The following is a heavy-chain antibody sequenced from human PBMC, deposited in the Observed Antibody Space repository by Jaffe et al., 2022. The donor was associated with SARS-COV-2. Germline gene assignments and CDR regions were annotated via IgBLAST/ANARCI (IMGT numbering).Heavy chain of an antibody. CDR1: GFSLSDARMG. V-gene: IGHV2-26*01. CDR2: IFWNDEK. D-gene: IGHD4-17*01. Sequence: QVTLKESGPVLVKPTETLTLTCTVSGFSLSDARMGVSWIRQPPGKALELLAHIFWNDEKSYTTSLKSNLTISRDTSKSQVVLTMTNMDPEDTATYFCARTVQLRWSKIFDNWGQGMLVIVSS. CDR3: ARTVQLRWSKIFDN. J-gene: IGHJ4*02.